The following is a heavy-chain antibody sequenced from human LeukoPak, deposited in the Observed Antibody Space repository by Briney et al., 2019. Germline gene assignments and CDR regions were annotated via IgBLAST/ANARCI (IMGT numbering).Heavy chain of an antibody. CDR2: IYYSGST. CDR3: ARGSRDGYNYDAFDI. V-gene: IGHV4-39*07. CDR1: GGSISSSSYY. D-gene: IGHD5-24*01. Sequence: SETLSLTCTVSGGSISSSSYYWGWIRQPPGKGLEWIGSIYYSGSTYYNPSLKSRVTISVDTSKNQFSLKLSSVTAADTAVYYCARGSRDGYNYDAFDIWGQGTTVTVSS. J-gene: IGHJ3*02.